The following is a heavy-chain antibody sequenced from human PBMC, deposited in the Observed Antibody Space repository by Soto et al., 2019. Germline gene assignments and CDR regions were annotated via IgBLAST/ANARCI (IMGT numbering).Heavy chain of an antibody. CDR2: IDWDDDK. CDR1: GFSLSTSGMR. D-gene: IGHD5-12*01. J-gene: IGHJ6*02. Sequence: ESGPTLVNPTQTLTLTCTFSGFSLSTSGMRVSWIRQRQGKALEWLALIDWDDDKYYSTSLKTRLTISRDNSNNQVVLTMTNMDPVDTATYYWARTSALPLGYPHGMDVWGQGTTVTVSS. CDR3: ARTSALPLGYPHGMDV. V-gene: IGHV2-70*13.